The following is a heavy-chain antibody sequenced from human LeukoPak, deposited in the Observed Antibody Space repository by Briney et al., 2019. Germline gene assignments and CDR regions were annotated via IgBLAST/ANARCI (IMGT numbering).Heavy chain of an antibody. V-gene: IGHV4-34*01. J-gene: IGHJ4*02. CDR3: ARGPSGAAAAKTGVDY. CDR2: INHSGSA. Sequence: SETLSLTCAVYGGSFSGYYWSWIRQPPGKGLEWIGEINHSGSANYNPSLKSRVTISVDTSKNQFSLKLSSVTAADTAVYYCARGPSGAAAAKTGVDYWGQGTLVTVSS. D-gene: IGHD6-13*01. CDR1: GGSFSGYY.